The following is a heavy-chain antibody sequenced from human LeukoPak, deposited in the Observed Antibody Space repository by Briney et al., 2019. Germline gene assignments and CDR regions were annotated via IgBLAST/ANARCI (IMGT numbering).Heavy chain of an antibody. CDR3: ARLSKGIAARAFDI. V-gene: IGHV4-38-2*02. J-gene: IGHJ3*02. CDR2: IYHSGST. D-gene: IGHD6-13*01. CDR1: GYSISSGYY. Sequence: SETLSLTCTVSGYSISSGYYWGWIRQPPGKGLEWIGSIYHSGSTYYNPSLKSRVTISVDTSKNQFSLKLSSVTAADTAVYYCARLSKGIAARAFDIWGQGTMVTVSS.